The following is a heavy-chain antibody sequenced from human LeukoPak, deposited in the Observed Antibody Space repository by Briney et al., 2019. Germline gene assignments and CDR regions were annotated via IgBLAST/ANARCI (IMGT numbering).Heavy chain of an antibody. J-gene: IGHJ4*02. CDR2: IYSGGAT. Sequence: GQCLRLSCAASGFIVSSNYMSWVRQAQGKGLEWVSVIYSGGATYYADSVKGRFTISRDNSENKLYLQMNSLRDEDTAVYYCAIGGGAFCGSDCYRNFDYWGQGTLVTVSS. D-gene: IGHD2-21*02. V-gene: IGHV3-66*02. CDR1: GFIVSSNY. CDR3: AIGGGAFCGSDCYRNFDY.